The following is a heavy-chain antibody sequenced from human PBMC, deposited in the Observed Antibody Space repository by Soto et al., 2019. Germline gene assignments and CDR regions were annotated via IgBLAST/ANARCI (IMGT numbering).Heavy chain of an antibody. CDR1: GFTFSSYA. V-gene: IGHV3-23*01. J-gene: IGHJ5*02. D-gene: IGHD3-9*01. CDR2: ISGSGGST. CDR3: AKDPQYYDILPGFPTAGFDP. Sequence: GGSLRLSCAASGFTFSSYAMSWVRQAPGKGLEWVSAISGSGGSTYYADSVKGRFTISRDNSKNTLYLQMNSLRAEDTAVYYCAKDPQYYDILPGFPTAGFDPWGQGTLDTVSS.